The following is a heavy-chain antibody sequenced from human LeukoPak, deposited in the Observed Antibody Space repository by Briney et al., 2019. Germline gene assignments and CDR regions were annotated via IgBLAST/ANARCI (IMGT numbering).Heavy chain of an antibody. Sequence: SETLSLTCAVYGGSFSGYYWSWIRQPPGKGLEWIGEINHSGSTNYNPSLKSRVTISVDTSKNQFSLKLSSVTAADTAVCYCASQATRSHFDPWGQGTLVTVSS. J-gene: IGHJ5*02. CDR1: GGSFSGYY. CDR3: ASQATRSHFDP. D-gene: IGHD1-26*01. V-gene: IGHV4-34*01. CDR2: INHSGST.